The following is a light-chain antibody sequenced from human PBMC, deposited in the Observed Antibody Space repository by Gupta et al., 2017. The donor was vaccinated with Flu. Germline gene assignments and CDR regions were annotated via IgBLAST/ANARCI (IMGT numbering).Light chain of an antibody. V-gene: IGLV1-44*01. J-gene: IGLJ1*01. Sequence: QSVLPQPLSASGAPGLRVTISCSGSSSNIGSNTANWYQHVPGTAPTLLIYGNNQRPSGVPDRFSGSKSGTSASLAISGPQSEDEADYYCAAWDDSLNGHYVFGTGTKVTVL. CDR2: GNN. CDR3: AAWDDSLNGHYV. CDR1: SSNIGSNT.